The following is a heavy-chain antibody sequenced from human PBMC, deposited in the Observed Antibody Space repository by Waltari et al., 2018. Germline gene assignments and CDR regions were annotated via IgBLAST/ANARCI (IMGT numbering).Heavy chain of an antibody. D-gene: IGHD3-22*01. CDR3: ATGFQTYEYDSSAFYLR. V-gene: IGHV1-2*02. CDR2: INPKSGGV. CDR1: GYTFTDYY. J-gene: IGHJ4*02. Sequence: QVQLVQSGAEVKKPGASVKVSCQTSGYTFTDYYIHWVRQAPGQGLEWMGWINPKSGGVKDAQKLQDRVTMTRDTSINTAYLELGRLKSDDTAVFFCATGFQTYEYDSSAFYLRWGQGTLVNVSS.